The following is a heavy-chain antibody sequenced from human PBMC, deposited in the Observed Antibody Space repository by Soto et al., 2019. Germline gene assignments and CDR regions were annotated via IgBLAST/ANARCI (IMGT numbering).Heavy chain of an antibody. D-gene: IGHD2-2*01. CDR3: ARAPHPVPAAHDAFDS. V-gene: IGHV3-48*01. Sequence: GGSLRLSCAASGFTFSGYSMNWVRQAPGKGLEWVSYISSSSSTIYYAGSVKGRFTISRDNAKNSLYLQMNSLSAEDTAVSYCARAPHPVPAAHDAFDSLCQGTMVTVSS. J-gene: IGHJ3*02. CDR2: ISSSSSTI. CDR1: GFTFSGYS.